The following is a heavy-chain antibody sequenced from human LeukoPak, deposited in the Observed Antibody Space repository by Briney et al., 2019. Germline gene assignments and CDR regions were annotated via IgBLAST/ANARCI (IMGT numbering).Heavy chain of an antibody. D-gene: IGHD3-10*01. V-gene: IGHV4-38-2*02. Sequence: SEILSLTCTVSGYSISSGYYWGWIRQPPGKGLEWIGSIYHSGSTYYNPSLKSRVTISVDTSKNQFSLKLSSVTAADTAVYYCATSMVRGVIPDYWGQGTLVTVSS. CDR1: GYSISSGYY. J-gene: IGHJ4*02. CDR2: IYHSGST. CDR3: ATSMVRGVIPDY.